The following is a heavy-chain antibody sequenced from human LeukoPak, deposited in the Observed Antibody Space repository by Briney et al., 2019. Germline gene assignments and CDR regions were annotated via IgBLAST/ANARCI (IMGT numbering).Heavy chain of an antibody. CDR2: FIPIFGGA. CDR3: ARHLRRGGDFDY. J-gene: IGHJ4*02. Sequence: SVKVSCKASGGTFSSYAISWVRQAPGQGLEWMGGFIPIFGGAKCAQKFQGRLTITTDDSTSTTYMELSSLTSEDTAVYYCARHLRRGGDFDYWGQGTLVTVSS. CDR1: GGTFSSYA. D-gene: IGHD2-15*01. V-gene: IGHV1-69*05.